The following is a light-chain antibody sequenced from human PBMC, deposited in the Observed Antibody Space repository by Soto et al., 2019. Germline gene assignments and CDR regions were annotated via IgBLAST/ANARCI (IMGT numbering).Light chain of an antibody. V-gene: IGKV1-5*01. CDR1: HDIGKW. J-gene: IGKJ2*01. CDR2: DAS. Sequence: DIQMTQSPSTLSASVGDRVSITCRASHDIGKWLAWYQQKPGKAPKLLVYDASNLHDAVPPRFSGSGSGTHFSLTISGLQPDDFGTYYCQQYGDSYSFGQGTAIEI. CDR3: QQYGDSYS.